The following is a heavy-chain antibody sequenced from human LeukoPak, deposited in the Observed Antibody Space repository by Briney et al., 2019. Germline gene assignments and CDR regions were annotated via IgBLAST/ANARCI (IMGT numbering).Heavy chain of an antibody. D-gene: IGHD3-10*01. Sequence: PGGSLRLSCAASGFTFSNYAMHWVRQAPGKGLEWVALISYDGSNKYYAESVKGRFTISRDNSKNTLYLQMNSLRAEDTAVYYCARRNRAEFRESDYWGQGTLLFVSS. CDR3: ARRNRAEFRESDY. V-gene: IGHV3-30*04. J-gene: IGHJ4*02. CDR1: GFTFSNYA. CDR2: ISYDGSNK.